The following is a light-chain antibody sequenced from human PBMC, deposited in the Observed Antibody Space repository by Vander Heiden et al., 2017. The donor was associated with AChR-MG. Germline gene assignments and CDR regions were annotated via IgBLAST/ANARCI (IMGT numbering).Light chain of an antibody. CDR1: QSISSW. CDR3: QQYNSYSPVT. J-gene: IGKJ2*01. CDR2: DAA. Sequence: DIQMTQSPSTLSASVGDRVTITCRASQSISSWLAWYQQKPRKAPKLLIYDAASLESGVPSRFSGSGSGTEFTLTISSLQPDDVATYYCQQYNSYSPVTFGQGTKLEIK. V-gene: IGKV1-5*01.